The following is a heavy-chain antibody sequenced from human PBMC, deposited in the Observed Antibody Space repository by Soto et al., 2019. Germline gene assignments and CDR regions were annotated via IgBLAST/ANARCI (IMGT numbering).Heavy chain of an antibody. CDR3: ALEGDIVVGWYAFDI. D-gene: IGHD2-15*01. CDR2: ISAYNGNT. Sequence: GASVKVSCKASGYTFTSYGISWVRQAPGQGLEWMGWISAYNGNTNYAQKLQGRVTMTTDTSTSTAYMELRSLRSDDMAVYYCALEGDIVVGWYAFDIRAQRTMDTGSS. V-gene: IGHV1-18*03. CDR1: GYTFTSYG. J-gene: IGHJ3*02.